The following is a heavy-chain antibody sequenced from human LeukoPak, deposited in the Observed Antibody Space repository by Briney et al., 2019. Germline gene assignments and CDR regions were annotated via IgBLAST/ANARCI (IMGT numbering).Heavy chain of an antibody. CDR1: GFTFSSYA. CDR2: ISGSGDNT. Sequence: GGSLRLSCAASGFTFSSYAMSWVRQAPGKWLEWVSGISGSGDNTYYADSVKGRFTISRDNSKNTLYVQVNSLGTEDTAAYYCAKGSYYDSSGSFYFDYWGQGTLVTVSS. J-gene: IGHJ4*02. D-gene: IGHD3-22*01. CDR3: AKGSYYDSSGSFYFDY. V-gene: IGHV3-23*01.